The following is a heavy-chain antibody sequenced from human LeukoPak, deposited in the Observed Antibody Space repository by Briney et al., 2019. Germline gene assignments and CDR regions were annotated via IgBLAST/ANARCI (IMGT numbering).Heavy chain of an antibody. J-gene: IGHJ6*03. D-gene: IGHD3-16*01. CDR3: ANGAFRLYYIDV. Sequence: GGSLRLSCAASGFTFSNYWMHWVRQAPGKGLVWVSRINTDGSSTNYADSVKGRFTISRDNAKNTVYLQMNSLRAEDTAVYYCANGAFRLYYIDVWGKGTTVTVSS. V-gene: IGHV3-74*01. CDR1: GFTFSNYW. CDR2: INTDGSST.